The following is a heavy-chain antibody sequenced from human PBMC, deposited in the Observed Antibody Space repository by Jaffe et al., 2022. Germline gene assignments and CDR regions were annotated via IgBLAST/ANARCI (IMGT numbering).Heavy chain of an antibody. D-gene: IGHD2-21*01. J-gene: IGHJ4*02. CDR1: GFSFSSYG. CDR2: IQYNGNNK. CDR3: AKEARGFRQYLFYYFDY. V-gene: IGHV3-30*02. Sequence: QVQLVESGGGVVQPGGSLRLSCAASGFSFSSYGMHWVRQAPGKGLEWVAFIQYNGNNKYYADSVKGRFTISRDNSKNTLDLQMNSLRAEDTAEYYCAKEARGFRQYLFYYFDYWGQGTLVTVSS.